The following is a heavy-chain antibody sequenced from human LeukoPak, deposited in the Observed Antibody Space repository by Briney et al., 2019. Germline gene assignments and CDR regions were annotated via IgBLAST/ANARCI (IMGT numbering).Heavy chain of an antibody. V-gene: IGHV3-30*04. CDR1: GFTFSSYA. CDR2: ISYDGSNK. CDR3: ARGRPRIPYGMGV. J-gene: IGHJ6*02. D-gene: IGHD2-15*01. Sequence: PGGSLRLSCAASGFTFSSYAMHWVRQAPGKGLEWVAVISYDGSNKYYADSVKGRFTISRDNSKNTLYLQMNSLRAEDTAVYYCARGRPRIPYGMGVWGQGTTVTVSS.